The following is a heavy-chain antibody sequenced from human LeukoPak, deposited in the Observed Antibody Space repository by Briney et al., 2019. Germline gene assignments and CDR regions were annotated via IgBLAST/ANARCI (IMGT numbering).Heavy chain of an antibody. CDR3: ARAYGKWNDVYFYAFDL. CDR1: GFTFSSYS. Sequence: GGSLRLSCAASGFTFSSYSMNWVRQAPGKGLEWVSSISSSSSYIYYADSVKGRFTVSRDNAKSSLYLQMNSLRAEDTALYYCARAYGKWNDVYFYAFDLWGQGTMVTVSS. CDR2: ISSSSSYI. D-gene: IGHD1-20*01. V-gene: IGHV3-21*04. J-gene: IGHJ3*01.